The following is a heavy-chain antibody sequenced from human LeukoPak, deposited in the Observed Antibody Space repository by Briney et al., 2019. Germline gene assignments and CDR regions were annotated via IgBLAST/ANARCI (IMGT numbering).Heavy chain of an antibody. V-gene: IGHV3-21*01. D-gene: IGHD6-19*01. CDR2: ISGSRSDI. CDR1: GFTLSTFS. Sequence: GGSLRLSCAVSGFTLSTFSMSWVRQAPGKGLEWVSSISGSRSDIYYADSVKGRFTISSDNAKNSLYLQMNSLRAEDTAVYYCARGPGIAVAPLQHWGQGTLVTVSS. CDR3: ARGPGIAVAPLQH. J-gene: IGHJ1*01.